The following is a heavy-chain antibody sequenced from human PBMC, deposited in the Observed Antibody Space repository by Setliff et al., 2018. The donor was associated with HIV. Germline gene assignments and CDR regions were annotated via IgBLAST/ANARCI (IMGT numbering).Heavy chain of an antibody. CDR3: ARDDSNGNTDAFDI. D-gene: IGHD5-18*01. CDR1: GFTFSRYW. J-gene: IGHJ3*02. Sequence: GGSLRLSCAASGFTFSRYWMSWVRQALGKGLEWVADIKQDGSKAYYMDSVKGRFTISRDNPKNSLYLQMTSLRAEDTAVYYCARDDSNGNTDAFDIWGQGTTVTVSS. V-gene: IGHV3-7*04. CDR2: IKQDGSKA.